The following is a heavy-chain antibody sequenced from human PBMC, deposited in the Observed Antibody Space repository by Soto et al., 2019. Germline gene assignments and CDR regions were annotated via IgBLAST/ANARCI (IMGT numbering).Heavy chain of an antibody. CDR1: GFTFSSYG. J-gene: IGHJ3*02. Sequence: QVQLVESGGGVVQPGRSLRLSCAASGFTFSSYGMHWVRQAPGKGLEWVAVIWYDGRNKYYADSVKGRFTISRDNSKNTLYLQMNSLRGEDTAVYYCAREQIDGSEGDAFDIWGQGTRVTVSS. V-gene: IGHV3-33*01. CDR3: AREQIDGSEGDAFDI. CDR2: IWYDGRNK.